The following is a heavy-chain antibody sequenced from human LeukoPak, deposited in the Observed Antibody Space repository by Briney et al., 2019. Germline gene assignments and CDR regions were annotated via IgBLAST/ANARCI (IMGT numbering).Heavy chain of an antibody. CDR2: ISSSISYI. CDR1: GFTFSDYY. CDR3: ARDRSSSGWYTHAFDI. D-gene: IGHD6-19*01. V-gene: IGHV3-11*06. J-gene: IGHJ3*02. Sequence: PGGSLRLSCAASGFTFSDYYMSWIRQAPGKGLEWVSSISSSISYIYYADSVKGRFTISRDNSKNTLYLQMNSLRAEDTAVYYCARDRSSSGWYTHAFDIWGQGTMVTVSS.